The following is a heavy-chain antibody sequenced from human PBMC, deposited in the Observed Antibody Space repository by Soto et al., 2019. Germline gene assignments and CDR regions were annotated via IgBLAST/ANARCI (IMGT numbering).Heavy chain of an antibody. V-gene: IGHV1-18*04. J-gene: IGHJ5*02. CDR2: ISPKNGNT. CDR3: ATSYDSGFDP. Sequence: LLLQSGAELKKPGASVKISCKASGYSFSTYDISWLRQAPGQGPEWMGRISPKNGNTNYAQNFQDRVTMTADTSSSTAYMELRGLSSEDTAKYYCATSYDSGFDPGGQGTLVTVSS. CDR1: GYSFSTYD. D-gene: IGHD3-3*01.